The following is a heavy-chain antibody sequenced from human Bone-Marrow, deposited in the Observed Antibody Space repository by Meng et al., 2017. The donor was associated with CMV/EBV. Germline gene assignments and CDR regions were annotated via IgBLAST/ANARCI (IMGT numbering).Heavy chain of an antibody. CDR3: ASLGANYGGNSGSDY. J-gene: IGHJ4*02. V-gene: IGHV4-39*07. CDR1: GGSISSSSYY. CDR2: IYYSGST. D-gene: IGHD4-23*01. Sequence: SETRSLTCTVPGGSISSSSYYWGWIRQPPGKGLEWIGSIYYSGSTYYNPSLKSRVTISVDTSKNQFSLKLSSVTAADTAVYYCASLGANYGGNSGSDYWGQGTLVTVSS.